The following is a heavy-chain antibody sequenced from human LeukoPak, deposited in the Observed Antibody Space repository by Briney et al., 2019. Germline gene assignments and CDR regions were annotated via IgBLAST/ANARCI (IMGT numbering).Heavy chain of an antibody. J-gene: IGHJ4*02. Sequence: SETLSLTCTVSGGSISSGGYYWSWIRQHPGKGLEWIGYIYYRGSTYYNPSLKSRVTISVDTSKNQFSLKLSSVTAADTAVYYCARAKQDYDFWSGYHNPFDYWGQGTLVTVSS. CDR2: IYYRGST. CDR3: ARAKQDYDFWSGYHNPFDY. CDR1: GGSISSGGYY. D-gene: IGHD3-3*01. V-gene: IGHV4-31*03.